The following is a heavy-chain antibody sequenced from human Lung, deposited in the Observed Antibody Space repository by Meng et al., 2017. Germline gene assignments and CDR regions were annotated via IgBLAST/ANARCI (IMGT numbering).Heavy chain of an antibody. CDR3: SRGPTTMAHDFDY. CDR1: GWSFLDYY. J-gene: IGHJ4*02. CDR2: IKHSGRT. V-gene: IGHV4-34*01. D-gene: IGHD4-11*01. Sequence: QVLSHPWGPRLLTPSETLSLTGVVSGWSFLDYYWSWIRQPPGNGLEWIREIKHSGRTNYNPSLESRATISVDTSQNNLSLKLSSVTASDSAVYYCSRGPTTMAHDFDYWGQGTLVTVSS.